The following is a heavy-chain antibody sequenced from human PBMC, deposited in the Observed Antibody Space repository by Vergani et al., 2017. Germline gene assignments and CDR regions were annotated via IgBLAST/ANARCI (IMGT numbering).Heavy chain of an antibody. CDR3: ATHDFWSGYINYYYMDV. CDR2: FDPEDGET. D-gene: IGHD3-3*01. CDR1: GYTLTELS. Sequence: QVQLVQSGAEVKKPGASVKVSCKVSGYTLTELSMHWVRQAPGKGLEWMGGFDPEDGETIYAQKFQGRVTMTEETSTDTAYMELSSLRSEDTAVYYCATHDFWSGYINYYYMDVWGKGP. J-gene: IGHJ6*03. V-gene: IGHV1-24*01.